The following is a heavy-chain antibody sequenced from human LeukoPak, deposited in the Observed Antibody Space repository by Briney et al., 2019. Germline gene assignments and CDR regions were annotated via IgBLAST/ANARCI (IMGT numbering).Heavy chain of an antibody. V-gene: IGHV7-4-1*02. CDR3: ARQGYSSSWYPPYYYYYMDV. CDR1: GYTFTSYA. J-gene: IGHJ6*03. D-gene: IGHD6-13*01. Sequence: GASVKVSCKASGYTFTSYAMNWVRQAPGQGLEWMGWINTNTGNPTYAQGFTGRLVFSLDTSVSTAYLQISSLKAEDTAVYYCARQGYSSSWYPPYYYYYMDVWGKGTTVTVSS. CDR2: INTNTGNP.